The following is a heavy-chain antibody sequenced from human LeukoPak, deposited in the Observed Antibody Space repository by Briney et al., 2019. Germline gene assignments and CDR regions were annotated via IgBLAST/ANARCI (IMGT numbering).Heavy chain of an antibody. CDR1: GYTFTGYY. J-gene: IGHJ3*01. D-gene: IGHD4-17*01. V-gene: IGHV1-2*02. Sequence: GASVKVSCKASGYTFTGYYMHWVRQAPGQGLEWMGWINPNSGGTNYAQKFQGRVTRTRDPSISTDYMELSRLRPDDTAVYYCARAPYGDYDPWGQGTMVTVSS. CDR2: INPNSGGT. CDR3: ARAPYGDYDP.